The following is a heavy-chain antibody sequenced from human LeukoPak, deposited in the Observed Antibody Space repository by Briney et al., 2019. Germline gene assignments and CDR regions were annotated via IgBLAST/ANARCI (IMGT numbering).Heavy chain of an antibody. CDR2: IYTSGST. CDR1: GGSISSGSYY. CDR3: AREPYYYDSSGYY. Sequence: SGTLSLTCTVSGGSISSGSYYWSWIRQPAGKGLEWIGRIYTSGSTNYNPSLKSRVTISVDTSKNQFSLKLSSVTAADTAVYYCAREPYYYDSSGYYWGQGTLVTVSS. D-gene: IGHD3-22*01. V-gene: IGHV4-61*02. J-gene: IGHJ4*02.